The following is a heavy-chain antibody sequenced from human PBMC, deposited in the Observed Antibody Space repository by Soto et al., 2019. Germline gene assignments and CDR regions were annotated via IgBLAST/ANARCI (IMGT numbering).Heavy chain of an antibody. V-gene: IGHV3-72*01. J-gene: IGHJ4*02. Sequence: PVGSLRLSCAVSGFTLSDHYIDWGRQATGKGLEWVGRSRDKPQGYSTAYAASVKGRFTTPRDESKNSAYLQMNSLKTEDTAVYYCVRATYFSDSSGYTRCLDYWGQGTLVTVSS. CDR1: GFTLSDHY. D-gene: IGHD3-22*01. CDR2: SRDKPQGYST. CDR3: VRATYFSDSSGYTRCLDY.